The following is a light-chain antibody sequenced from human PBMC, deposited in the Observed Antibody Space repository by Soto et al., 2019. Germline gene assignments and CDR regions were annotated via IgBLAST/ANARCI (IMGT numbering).Light chain of an antibody. V-gene: IGKV3-15*01. CDR3: QQYNNWPPYT. J-gene: IGKJ2*01. Sequence: EIVMTQSPATLSVSPGERATLSRRASQSVSSNLAWYQQKPGQAPRLLIYGASTRATGIPDRFSGSGSGTEFTLTISSLQSEDFAVYYCQQYNNWPPYTFGQGTKLEIK. CDR1: QSVSSN. CDR2: GAS.